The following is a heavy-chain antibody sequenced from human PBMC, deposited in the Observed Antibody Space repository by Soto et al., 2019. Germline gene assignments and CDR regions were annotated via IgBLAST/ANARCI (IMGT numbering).Heavy chain of an antibody. D-gene: IGHD6-13*01. V-gene: IGHV4-34*01. CDR3: ARGAAAAGYYYYYYYMEV. J-gene: IGHJ6*03. Sequence: PSETLSLTCAVYGGSFSGYYWIWIRQPPGKGLEWIGEINHSGSTNYNPSLKSRVTISVDTSKNQFSLKLSSVTAADTAVYYCARGAAAAGYYYYYYYMEVWGKGTTVTVSS. CDR2: INHSGST. CDR1: GGSFSGYY.